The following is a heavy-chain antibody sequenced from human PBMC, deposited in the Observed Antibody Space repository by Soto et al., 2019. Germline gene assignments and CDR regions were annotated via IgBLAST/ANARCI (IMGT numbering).Heavy chain of an antibody. D-gene: IGHD5-18*01. CDR3: ARIQMDTIHFNY. J-gene: IGHJ4*02. CDR2: IYYSGST. V-gene: IGHV4-31*03. Sequence: SETLSLTCTVSGDSIRSGGNYWSWVRQHPGKVLEWIVYIYYSGSTYYNPSLKSRLTMSLDTSNNQFSLTLSSVTSSYTAVYYCARIQMDTIHFNYWGQGTLVTVSS. CDR1: GDSIRSGGNY.